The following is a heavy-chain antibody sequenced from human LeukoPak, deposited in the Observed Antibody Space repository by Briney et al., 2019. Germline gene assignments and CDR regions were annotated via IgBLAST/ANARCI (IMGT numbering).Heavy chain of an antibody. CDR3: AKDTRGGGYSYGSFAY. J-gene: IGHJ4*02. CDR2: FDPEDGET. CDR1: GYTLTELS. D-gene: IGHD5-18*01. V-gene: IGHV1-24*01. Sequence: ASVKVSCKVSGYTLTELSMHWVRQAPGKGLEWMGGFDPEDGETIYAQKFQGRVTMTEDTSTDTAYMELSSLRSEDTAVYYCAKDTRGGGYSYGSFAYWGQGTLVTVSS.